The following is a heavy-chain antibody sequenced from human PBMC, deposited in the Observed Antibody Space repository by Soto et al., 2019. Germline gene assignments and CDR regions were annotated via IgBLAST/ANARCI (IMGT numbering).Heavy chain of an antibody. CDR3: ARDLQWELRGIFDY. Sequence: ASVKVSCKASGYTFTCYGISWVRQAPGQGLEWMGWISAYNGNTNYAQKLQGRVTMTTDTSTSTAYMELRSLRSDDTAVYYCARDLQWELRGIFDYWGQGTLVTVSS. V-gene: IGHV1-18*01. CDR2: ISAYNGNT. D-gene: IGHD1-26*01. CDR1: GYTFTCYG. J-gene: IGHJ4*02.